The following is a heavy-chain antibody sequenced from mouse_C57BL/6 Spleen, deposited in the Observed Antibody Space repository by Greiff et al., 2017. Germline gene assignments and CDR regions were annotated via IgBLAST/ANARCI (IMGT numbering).Heavy chain of an antibody. J-gene: IGHJ4*01. CDR2: IHPSDSVT. Sequence: QVQLQQPGAELVKPGASVKVSCKASGYTFTSYWMHWVKQRPGQGLEWIGRIHPSDSVTNYNQQFKGKATLTVDNSSSPAYMQLSSLTSEDSAVYYCAMGGARQDYWGQGTSVTVSS. CDR1: GYTFTSYW. CDR3: AMGGARQDY. D-gene: IGHD3-1*01. V-gene: IGHV1-74*01.